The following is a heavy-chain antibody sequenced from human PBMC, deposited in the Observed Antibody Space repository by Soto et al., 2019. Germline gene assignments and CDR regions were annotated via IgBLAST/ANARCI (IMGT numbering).Heavy chain of an antibody. V-gene: IGHV3-15*07. CDR1: GFTFSNAW. CDR3: TTDLPYVDTAMVAGY. Sequence: GGSLRLSCAASGFTFSNAWMNWVRQAPGKGLEWVGRIKSKTDGGTTDYAAPVKGRFTISRDDSKNTLYLQMNSLKTEDTAVYYCTTDLPYVDTAMVAGYWGQGTLVTVSS. D-gene: IGHD5-18*01. J-gene: IGHJ4*02. CDR2: IKSKTDGGTT.